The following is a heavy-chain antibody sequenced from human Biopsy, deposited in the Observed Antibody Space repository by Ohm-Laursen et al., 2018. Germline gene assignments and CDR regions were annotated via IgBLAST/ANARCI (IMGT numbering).Heavy chain of an antibody. Sequence: GASVKVSCKASGYSFTSYYMHWVRQAPGQGLEWMGMINPSGSTTSYPQIFQGRVTMTRDTSKSTVYMELSSLRSADTAVYFGARNTGWYGDLYYFDYWGQGTLVTVSS. J-gene: IGHJ4*02. V-gene: IGHV1-46*01. CDR3: ARNTGWYGDLYYFDY. CDR1: GYSFTSYY. CDR2: INPSGSTT. D-gene: IGHD6-19*01.